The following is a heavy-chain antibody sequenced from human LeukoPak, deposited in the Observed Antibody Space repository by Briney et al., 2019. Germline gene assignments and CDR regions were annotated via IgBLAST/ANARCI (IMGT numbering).Heavy chain of an antibody. Sequence: GGSLRLSCAASGFTFSSYDMNWVRQAPAKGLEWVSSISSGGYTIYYADSVKGRFTISRDNAKNSLFLQMNSLRAEDTAVYYCARVRGYSGYVLGYWLDPWGQGTLVTVSS. CDR2: ISSGGYTI. D-gene: IGHD5-12*01. V-gene: IGHV3-48*03. J-gene: IGHJ5*02. CDR3: ARVRGYSGYVLGYWLDP. CDR1: GFTFSSYD.